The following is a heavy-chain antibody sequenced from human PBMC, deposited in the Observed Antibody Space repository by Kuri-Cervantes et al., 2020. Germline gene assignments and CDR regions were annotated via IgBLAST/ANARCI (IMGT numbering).Heavy chain of an antibody. D-gene: IGHD3-3*01. CDR2: ISSSGSTI. J-gene: IGHJ6*03. CDR1: GFTFSDYY. V-gene: IGHV3-11*01. Sequence: GGSLRLSCAASGFTFSDYYMSWIRQAPGKGLEWVSYISSSGSTIYYADSGKGRFTISRDNAKNSLYLQMNSLRAEDTAVYYCAGVLSEKSYYDFWSGYRDPFSYYYMDVWGKGTTVTVSS. CDR3: AGVLSEKSYYDFWSGYRDPFSYYYMDV.